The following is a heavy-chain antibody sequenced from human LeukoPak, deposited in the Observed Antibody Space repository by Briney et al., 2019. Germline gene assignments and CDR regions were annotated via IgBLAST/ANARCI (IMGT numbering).Heavy chain of an antibody. CDR2: NSWNSGNI. J-gene: IGHJ4*02. D-gene: IGHD5-18*01. CDR3: AKDTRGYSYAAFDY. Sequence: GGSLRLSCAASGFTFDDYAMHWVRHAPGKGLEWVAGNSWNSGNIGYADSVKGRFNISRDNAKNSLYLQMNSLRAEDTALYYCAKDTRGYSYAAFDYWGQGTLVTVSS. V-gene: IGHV3-9*01. CDR1: GFTFDDYA.